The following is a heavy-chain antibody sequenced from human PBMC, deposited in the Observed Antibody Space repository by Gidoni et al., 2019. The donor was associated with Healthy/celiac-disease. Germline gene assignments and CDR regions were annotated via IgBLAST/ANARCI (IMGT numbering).Heavy chain of an antibody. CDR1: GLTFRSYA. Sequence: QVQLVQSGDEVKKPGSSVKVSCNASGLTFRSYAISWVRQAPGQGLEWMGGIIPICGTAKYAQKFQGRVTITADESTSTVYMELSSLRSEDTAVYYCALGVTTRLRSLMDVWGQGTTVTVSS. CDR2: IIPICGTA. D-gene: IGHD2-21*02. V-gene: IGHV1-69*01. J-gene: IGHJ6*02. CDR3: ALGVTTRLRSLMDV.